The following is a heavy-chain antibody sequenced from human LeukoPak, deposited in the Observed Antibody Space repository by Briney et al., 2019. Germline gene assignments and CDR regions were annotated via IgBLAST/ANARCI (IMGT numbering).Heavy chain of an antibody. V-gene: IGHV4-34*01. J-gene: IGHJ4*02. D-gene: IGHD3-22*01. Sequence: PSETLSLTCAVYGGSFSGYYWSWLRQPPGKGLEWIGEINHSGSTNYNPSLKTRVTIPVDTSKNQFSLMLSSVTAADAAVYYCARRDYYDSSGPHFDYYFDYWGQGTLVTVSS. CDR3: ARRDYYDSSGPHFDYYFDY. CDR2: INHSGST. CDR1: GGSFSGYY.